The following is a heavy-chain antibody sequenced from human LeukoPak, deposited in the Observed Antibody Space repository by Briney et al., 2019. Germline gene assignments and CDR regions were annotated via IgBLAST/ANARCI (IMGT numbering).Heavy chain of an antibody. Sequence: PSETLSLTCSVSGVSLSDSYWSWLRQSPGEAMEWIGYVSDRGGASYNPSLKGRVTISPDTSKNQFSLKLNSVTAADTAVYYCATNALLVPSTFDSWGRGTLVTVSS. D-gene: IGHD6-6*01. CDR3: ATNALLVPSTFDS. J-gene: IGHJ4*02. V-gene: IGHV4-59*12. CDR2: VSDRGGA. CDR1: GVSLSDSY.